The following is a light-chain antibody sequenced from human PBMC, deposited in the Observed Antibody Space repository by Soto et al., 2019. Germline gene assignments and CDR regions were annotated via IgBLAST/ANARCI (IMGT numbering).Light chain of an antibody. V-gene: IGLV1-44*01. CDR2: TNN. CDR1: RSNIGSNT. Sequence: QPVLTQPPSASGTPGQRVTISCSGSRSNIGSNTVSWYQQLPGTAPKLLIYTNNQRPSGVPDRFSGSKSGTSASLAISGLQSEDEADYYCAAWDHSLDAYVFGAGTKVTVL. CDR3: AAWDHSLDAYV. J-gene: IGLJ1*01.